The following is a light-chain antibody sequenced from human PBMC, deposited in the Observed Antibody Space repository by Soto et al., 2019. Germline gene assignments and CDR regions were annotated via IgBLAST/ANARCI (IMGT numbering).Light chain of an antibody. CDR3: SSYRSIGSLV. V-gene: IGLV2-14*01. J-gene: IGLJ1*01. CDR2: EVS. CDR1: SSGIGGYNY. Sequence: QSALTQAASGSGAHGQSITISCTGTSSGIGGYNYVSWYQQHPGKAPKGIIYEVSNRPSGVSNRFSGSKSGNTASLTISWLQAEDEADYHCSSYRSIGSLVFGSGTKVTV.